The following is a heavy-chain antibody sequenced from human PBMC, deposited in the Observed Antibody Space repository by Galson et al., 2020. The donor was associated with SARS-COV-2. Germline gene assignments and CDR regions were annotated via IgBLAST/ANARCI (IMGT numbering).Heavy chain of an antibody. CDR3: AIRTGGSQTRGGAFDI. D-gene: IGHD3-10*01. V-gene: IGHV4-30-2*01. Sequence: SETLSLTCAVSGGSINNNRYSWSWIRLPPEKGMEWIGHIYLSGSTYSNPSLKSRVTMSVDTSKNQFSLRLYSMTAADAAVYYCAIRTGGSQTRGGAFDIGGQGTVSPSLQ. CDR2: IYLSGST. J-gene: IGHJ3*02. CDR1: GGSINNNRYS.